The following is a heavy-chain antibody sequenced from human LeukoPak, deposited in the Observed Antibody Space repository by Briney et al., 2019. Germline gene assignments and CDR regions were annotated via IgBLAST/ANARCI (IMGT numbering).Heavy chain of an antibody. CDR2: TRNKANSYTT. CDR3: ARGGGDI. V-gene: IGHV3-72*01. CDR1: GGSISSSNW. J-gene: IGHJ3*02. D-gene: IGHD3-10*01. Sequence: GTLSLTCAVSGGSISSSNWWSWVRQPPGKGLEWVGRTRNKANSYTTEYAASVKGRFTISRDDSKNSLYLQMNSLKTEDTAVYYCARGGGDIWGQGTMVTVSS.